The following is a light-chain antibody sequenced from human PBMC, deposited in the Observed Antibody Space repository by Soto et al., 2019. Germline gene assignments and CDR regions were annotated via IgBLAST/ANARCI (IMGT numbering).Light chain of an antibody. V-gene: IGLV1-47*01. J-gene: IGLJ3*02. CDR2: RNN. Sequence: QSVLPQPHSAYGTPGQTVTISFSGSNSNIGSDYVFWFQQLPGTAPILLIYRNNQRPSGVPDRFSGSKSGTSASLAISGLRSEDEADYYCVSWDASLSAWVFGGGTKLTVL. CDR1: NSNIGSDY. CDR3: VSWDASLSAWV.